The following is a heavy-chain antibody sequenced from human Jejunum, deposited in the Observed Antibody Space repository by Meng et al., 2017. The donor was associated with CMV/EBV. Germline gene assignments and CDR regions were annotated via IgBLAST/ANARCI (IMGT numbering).Heavy chain of an antibody. D-gene: IGHD3-16*01. CDR1: GFTFSSHA. Sequence: SGFTFSSHAMHGVRQAPGKGLEWVAVTSYDGNSQYYTDSVKGRFTISRDNSDNMLYLQMNSLRADDTAVYYCARDGGGFNSSPFDCWGQGTLVTVSS. J-gene: IGHJ4*01. V-gene: IGHV3-30*04. CDR3: ARDGGGFNSSPFDC. CDR2: TSYDGNSQ.